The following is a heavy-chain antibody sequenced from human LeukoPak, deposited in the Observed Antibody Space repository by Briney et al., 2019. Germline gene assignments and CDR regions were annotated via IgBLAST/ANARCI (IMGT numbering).Heavy chain of an antibody. CDR3: ARLVVLVIQGIGGVYYFDY. Sequence: PSGTLSLTCVVSGGXITTTNLWRGVRQPPGGGLEWIVEISIRGRTQYNPSFKRRDTISVDTSKHQFCMKMSSVTAADTAVYYCARLVVLVIQGIGGVYYFDYWGQGTLVTVSS. D-gene: IGHD3-9*01. V-gene: IGHV4-4*02. J-gene: IGHJ4*02. CDR2: ISIRGRT. CDR1: GGXITTTNL.